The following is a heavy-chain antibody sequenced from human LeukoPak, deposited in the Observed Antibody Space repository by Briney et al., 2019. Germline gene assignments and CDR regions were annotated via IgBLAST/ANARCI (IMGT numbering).Heavy chain of an antibody. D-gene: IGHD6-6*01. CDR2: INPNSGGT. J-gene: IGHJ6*03. CDR3: ARDSSSGYYYHMDV. Sequence: ASVKVSCKASGYTFTGYYMHWVRQAPGQGLEWMGWINPNSGGTNYAQKFQGRVTMTRDTSISTAYMELSRLRSDDTAVYYCARDSSSGYYYHMDVWGKGTTVTVSS. CDR1: GYTFTGYY. V-gene: IGHV1-2*02.